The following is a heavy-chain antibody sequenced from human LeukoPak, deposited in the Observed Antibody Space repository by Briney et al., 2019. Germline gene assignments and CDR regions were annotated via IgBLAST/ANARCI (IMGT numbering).Heavy chain of an antibody. D-gene: IGHD3-10*01. CDR3: AHSRITMVRGVIILPRFDY. CDR1: GFSLSTSGVG. Sequence: SGPTLVNPTQTLTLTCTFSGFSLSTSGVGVGWIRQPPGKALEWLALIYWNDDKRYSPSLKSRLTIPKDTSKNQVVLTMTNMDPVDTATYYCAHSRITMVRGVIILPRFDYWGQGTLVTVSS. J-gene: IGHJ4*02. V-gene: IGHV2-5*01. CDR2: IYWNDDK.